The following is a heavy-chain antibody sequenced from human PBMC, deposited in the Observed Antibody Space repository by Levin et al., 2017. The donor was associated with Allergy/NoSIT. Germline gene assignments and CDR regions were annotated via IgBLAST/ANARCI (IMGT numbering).Heavy chain of an antibody. CDR1: GGSFSGYY. CDR3: ARGLDGYNLDY. V-gene: IGHV4-34*01. Sequence: TSETLSLTCAVYGGSFSGYYWSWIRQPPGKGLEWIGEINHSGSTNYNPSLKSRVTISVDTSKNQFSLKLSSVTAADTAVYYCARGLDGYNLDYWGQGTLVTVSS. D-gene: IGHD5-24*01. CDR2: INHSGST. J-gene: IGHJ4*02.